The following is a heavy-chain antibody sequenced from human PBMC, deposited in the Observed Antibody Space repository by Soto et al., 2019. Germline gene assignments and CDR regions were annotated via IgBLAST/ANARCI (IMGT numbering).Heavy chain of an antibody. D-gene: IGHD6-13*01. Sequence: SLRLSCAASGFTFSSYGMHWVRQAPGKGLEWVAVISYDGSNKYYADSVKGRFTISRDNSKNTLYLQMNSLRAEDTAVYYCAKDQEYRGPAAGTLDYWGQGTLVTVSS. V-gene: IGHV3-30*18. CDR3: AKDQEYRGPAAGTLDY. J-gene: IGHJ4*02. CDR2: ISYDGSNK. CDR1: GFTFSSYG.